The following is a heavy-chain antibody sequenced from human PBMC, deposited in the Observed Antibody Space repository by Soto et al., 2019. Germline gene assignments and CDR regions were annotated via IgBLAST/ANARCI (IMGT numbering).Heavy chain of an antibody. CDR1: GFNISSHY. V-gene: IGHV3-53*01. CDR2: IYSGGST. D-gene: IGHD2-21*01. CDR3: AKALYSIGDLFDAFDF. Sequence: WGPLRLSYTVSGFNISSHYISWIRKAPGKGLEWVSGIYSGGSTYVADSVKGRFTISRDNSKNTLYLQMNDLTAEDTAVYYCAKALYSIGDLFDAFDFWGQGTRVTVSS. J-gene: IGHJ3*01.